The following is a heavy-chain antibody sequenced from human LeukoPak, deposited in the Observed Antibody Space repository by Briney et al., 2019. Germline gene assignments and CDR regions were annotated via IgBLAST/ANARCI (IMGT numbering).Heavy chain of an antibody. CDR2: IYYSGST. V-gene: IGHV4-59*08. CDR1: GGSISSYY. CDR3: AGSITMIVVVDY. J-gene: IGHJ4*02. D-gene: IGHD3-22*01. Sequence: SETLSLTCTVSGGSISSYYWSWIRQPPGKGLEWIGYIYYSGSTNYNPSLKSRVTISVDTSKNQFSLKLSSVTAADTAVYYCAGSITMIVVVDYWGQGTLVTVSS.